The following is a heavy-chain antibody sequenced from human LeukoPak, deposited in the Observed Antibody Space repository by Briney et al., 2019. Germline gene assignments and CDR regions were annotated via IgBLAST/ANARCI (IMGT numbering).Heavy chain of an antibody. CDR1: GFTFHEHA. J-gene: IGHJ5*01. D-gene: IGHD3-22*01. CDR3: VKGGDYYDSSGYYNVGDS. V-gene: IGHV3-43*02. CDR2: SSGDGGST. Sequence: GGSLRLSCAASGFTFHEHAMHWVRQDPGKGLEWVSLSSGDGGSTYYADSVKGRFTISRDNSKDSLYLQMNSLRTEDTALYYCVKGGDYYDSSGYYNVGDSWGQGTLDTVSS.